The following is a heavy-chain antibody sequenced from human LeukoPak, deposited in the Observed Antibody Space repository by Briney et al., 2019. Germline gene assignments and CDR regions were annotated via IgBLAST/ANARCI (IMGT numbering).Heavy chain of an antibody. D-gene: IGHD6-19*01. J-gene: IGHJ4*02. CDR2: ISSSGSTI. CDR1: GFTFSSYE. Sequence: GGPLRLSCEASGFTFSSYEMNWVREAPGKGLHYVSYISSSGSTIYYAYSVKGRFTISRDNAKNSLYLQINSLRAEDTAVYYCARDEYSSGWYDYWGQGTLVTVSS. CDR3: ARDEYSSGWYDY. V-gene: IGHV3-48*03.